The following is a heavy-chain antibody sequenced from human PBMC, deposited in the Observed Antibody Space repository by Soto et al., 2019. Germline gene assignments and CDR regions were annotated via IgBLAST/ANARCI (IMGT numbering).Heavy chain of an antibody. CDR3: AHRPEAKGLFDY. CDR2: IYWDDDK. J-gene: IGHJ4*02. Sequence: QITLKESGPTLVKPTQPLTLTCTFSGFSLSTSGVGVGWIRQPPGKALEWLALIYWDDDKRYSPSLKTRLTITKDTSKNQVVLTMTNMDPVDTATYYCAHRPEAKGLFDYWGQGTLVTVSS. V-gene: IGHV2-5*02. CDR1: GFSLSTSGVG.